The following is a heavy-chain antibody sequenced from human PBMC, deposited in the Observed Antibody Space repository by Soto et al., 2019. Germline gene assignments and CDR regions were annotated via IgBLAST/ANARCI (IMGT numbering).Heavy chain of an antibody. CDR3: AAPTTAYGRYYYYGMDV. CDR2: IYSGGST. D-gene: IGHD4-4*01. J-gene: IGHJ6*02. V-gene: IGHV3-66*01. CDR1: GFTVSSNY. Sequence: GGSLRLSCAASGFTVSSNYMSWVRQAPGKGLEWVSVIYSGGSTYYADSVKGRFTISRDNSKNTLYLQMNSLRAEDTAVYYCAAPTTAYGRYYYYGMDVWGQGTTVTVS.